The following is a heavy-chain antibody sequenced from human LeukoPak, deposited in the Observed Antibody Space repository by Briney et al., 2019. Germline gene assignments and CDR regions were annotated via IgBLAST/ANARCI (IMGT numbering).Heavy chain of an antibody. D-gene: IGHD6-19*01. J-gene: IGHJ5*01. CDR3: AKPISGGLAVTADWFHP. CDR2: INSDGGST. CDR1: GFSFSNYW. V-gene: IGHV3-74*01. Sequence: PGGSLRLSCAASGFSFSNYWMHWVRQAPGRGLEWVSRINSDGGSTNYADSVKGRFTISRDNAKNTVSLQMNSLRADDTATYYCAKPISGGLAVTADWFHPWGQGTLVVVSS.